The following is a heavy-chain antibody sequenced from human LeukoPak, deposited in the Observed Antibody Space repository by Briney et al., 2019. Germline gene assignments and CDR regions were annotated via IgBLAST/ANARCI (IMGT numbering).Heavy chain of an antibody. V-gene: IGHV3-9*01. CDR2: ISWNSGSI. Sequence: PGRSLRLSCSASGFTFDDYAMHSVRQAPGKGMEWVSGISWNSGSIGYADSVKGRFTISRDNAKNSLYLQMNSLRAEDTALYYCAKGSIMVRGVIDYWGQGTLVTVSS. CDR1: GFTFDDYA. CDR3: AKGSIMVRGVIDY. D-gene: IGHD3-10*01. J-gene: IGHJ4*02.